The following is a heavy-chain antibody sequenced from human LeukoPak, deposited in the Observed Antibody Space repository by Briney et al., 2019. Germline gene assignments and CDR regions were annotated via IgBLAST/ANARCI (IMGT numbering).Heavy chain of an antibody. J-gene: IGHJ4*02. CDR2: IYYSGST. V-gene: IGHV4-31*03. D-gene: IGHD4-23*01. CDR1: GGSISSGGYY. Sequence: SQTLSLTCTVSGGSISSGGYYWSWIRQHPGKGLEWIGYIYYSGSTYYNPSLKSRVTISVDTSKNQFSLKLSSVTAADAAVYYCARGGNGAIDYWGQGTLVTVSS. CDR3: ARGGNGAIDY.